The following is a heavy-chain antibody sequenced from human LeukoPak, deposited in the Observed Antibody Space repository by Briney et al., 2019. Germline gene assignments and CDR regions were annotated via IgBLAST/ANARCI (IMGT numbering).Heavy chain of an antibody. CDR1: GGTLSSYA. J-gene: IGHJ6*03. Sequence: GSSVKVSCKASGGTLSSYAISWVRQAPGQGLEWMGGIMPIFGTANYAQKFQGRVTITTDESTSTAYMELSSLRSEDTAVYYCARGQLVGYYYYYMDVWGKGTTVTVSS. CDR2: IMPIFGTA. V-gene: IGHV1-69*05. D-gene: IGHD6-6*01. CDR3: ARGQLVGYYYYYMDV.